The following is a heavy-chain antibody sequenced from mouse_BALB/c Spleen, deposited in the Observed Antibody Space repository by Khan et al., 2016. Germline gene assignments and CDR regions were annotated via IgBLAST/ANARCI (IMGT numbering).Heavy chain of an antibody. J-gene: IGHJ1*01. CDR2: INPDSSTI. CDR3: ARTCWYFDV. Sequence: EVQLQESGGGLVQPGGSLKLSCAASGFDFSRYWMSWVRQAPGKGLEWIGEINPDSSTINYTPSLQAKFIIFRENAKNTLYLKMSKVRSEDTALYYCARTCWYFDVWGAGTTVTVSS. V-gene: IGHV4-1*02. CDR1: GFDFSRYW.